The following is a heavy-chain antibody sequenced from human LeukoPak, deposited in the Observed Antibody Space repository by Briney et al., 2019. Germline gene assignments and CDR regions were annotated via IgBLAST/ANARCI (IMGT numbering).Heavy chain of an antibody. V-gene: IGHV4-59*08. Sequence: PSETLSLTCTVSGASISTDYWNWIRPPPGKGLEWIGYIYYSGTTNYNPSLKSRVTISVDTSKNQFSLKLSSVTAADTAVYYCAGFGELYYYMDVWGKGTTVTVSS. D-gene: IGHD3-10*01. CDR3: AGFGELYYYMDV. CDR1: GASISTDY. J-gene: IGHJ6*03. CDR2: IYYSGTT.